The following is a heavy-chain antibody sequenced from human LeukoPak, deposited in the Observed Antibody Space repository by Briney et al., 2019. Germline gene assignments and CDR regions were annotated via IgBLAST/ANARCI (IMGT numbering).Heavy chain of an antibody. CDR3: AAGKEYYGSGSPGFFDY. CDR2: FDTEDGET. Sequence: ASVKVSFKVSGYTHTQLSMHSVRQAPGKRLEWMVGFDTEDGETIYAQRFQGRVTLTEDTATDTAYMELTSLRSDDTAVYYCAAGKEYYGSGSPGFFDYWGQGTLVTVSS. J-gene: IGHJ4*02. CDR1: GYTHTQLS. D-gene: IGHD3-10*01. V-gene: IGHV1-24*01.